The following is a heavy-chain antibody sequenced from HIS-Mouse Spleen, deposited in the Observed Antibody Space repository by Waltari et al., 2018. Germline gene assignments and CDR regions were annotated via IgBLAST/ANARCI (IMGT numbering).Heavy chain of an antibody. D-gene: IGHD6-13*01. CDR1: ACSLSSLIYS. Sequence: QLQLQESGPGLVQPSETLSPTCTVPACSLSSLIYSWAGIRQPPGKGLEWIGSIYYSGSTYYNPSLKSRVTISVDTSKNQFSLKLSSVTAADTAVYYCAREIPYSSSWYDWYFDLWGRGTLVTVSS. J-gene: IGHJ2*01. CDR3: AREIPYSSSWYDWYFDL. V-gene: IGHV4-39*07. CDR2: IYYSGST.